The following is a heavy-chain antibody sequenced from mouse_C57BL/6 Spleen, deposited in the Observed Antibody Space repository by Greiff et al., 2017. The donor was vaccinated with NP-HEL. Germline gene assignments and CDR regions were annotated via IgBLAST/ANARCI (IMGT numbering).Heavy chain of an antibody. V-gene: IGHV1-80*01. CDR2: IYPGDGDT. J-gene: IGHJ1*03. CDR3: ARGLLREGYFDV. CDR1: GYAFSSYW. D-gene: IGHD1-1*01. Sequence: QVQLQQSGAELVKPGASVKISCKASGYAFSSYWMNWVKQRPGKGLEWIGQIYPGDGDTNYNGKFKGKATLTADKSSSTAYMQLSSLTSEDSAVYFCARGLLREGYFDVWGTGTTVTVSS.